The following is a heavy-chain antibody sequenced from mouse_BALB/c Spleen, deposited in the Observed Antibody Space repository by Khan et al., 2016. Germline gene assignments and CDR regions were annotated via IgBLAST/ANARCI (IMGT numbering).Heavy chain of an antibody. Sequence: EVKLEESGGGLVQPGGSMKLSCVASGFTFSNYWMNWVRQSPGKGLEWVAEIRLKSNNYATHYAEYGKGRFTISRDDSKSSVYLQMNNLRSEDTGIYYCTTVFAYWGQGTLVTVSA. J-gene: IGHJ3*01. CDR2: IRLKSNNYAT. CDR1: GFTFSNYW. V-gene: IGHV6-6*02. CDR3: TTVFAY.